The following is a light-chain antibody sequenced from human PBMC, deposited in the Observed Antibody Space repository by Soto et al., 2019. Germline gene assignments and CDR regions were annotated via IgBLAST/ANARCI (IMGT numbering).Light chain of an antibody. CDR3: QQYYSTPPT. Sequence: DIVMTQSPDSLAVSLGERATINCKSSQSVLYSSNNKNYLAWYQQKPGQPPKELIYWASTRESGVPDRFSGSGSGTDFTRTISSLQAEDVAVYYCQQYYSTPPTFGGGTKVEIK. CDR2: WAS. CDR1: QSVLYSSNNKNY. J-gene: IGKJ4*01. V-gene: IGKV4-1*01.